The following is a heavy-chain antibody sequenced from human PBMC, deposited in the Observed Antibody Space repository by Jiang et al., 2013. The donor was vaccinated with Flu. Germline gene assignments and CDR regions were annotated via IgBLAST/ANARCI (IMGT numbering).Heavy chain of an antibody. D-gene: IGHD3-22*01. CDR3: ARNYYDSSGYYFPYGMDV. Sequence: TFTGYYMHWVRQAPGQGLEWMGWINPNSGGTNYAQKFQGWVTMTRDTSISTAYMELSRLRSDDTAVYYCARNYYDSSGYYFPYGMDVWGQGTTVTVSS. J-gene: IGHJ6*02. CDR2: INPNSGGT. CDR1: TFTGYY. V-gene: IGHV1-2*04.